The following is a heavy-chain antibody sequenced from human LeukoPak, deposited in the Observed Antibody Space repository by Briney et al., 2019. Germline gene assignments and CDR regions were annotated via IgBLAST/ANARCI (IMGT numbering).Heavy chain of an antibody. Sequence: SVKVSCKASGGTFSSYSISWVRQAPGQGLEWTGGIIPIFGTPNYAQKFQGRVTIIADESTSTAYMELSSLRSEDTAVYYCERGLPYYYGSGGYYYYMDVWGKGTTVTVSS. V-gene: IGHV1-69*01. CDR3: ERGLPYYYGSGGYYYYMDV. J-gene: IGHJ6*03. CDR1: GGTFSSYS. CDR2: IIPIFGTP. D-gene: IGHD3-10*01.